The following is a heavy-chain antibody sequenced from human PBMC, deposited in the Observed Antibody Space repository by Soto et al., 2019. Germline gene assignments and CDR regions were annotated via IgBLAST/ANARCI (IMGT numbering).Heavy chain of an antibody. Sequence: QVPLVQSGAEVKKPGSSVKVSCKASGGTFSSYTISWVRQAPGQGLEWMGRIIPILGIANYAQKFQGRVTITADKSTSTAYMELSSLRSEDTGVYYCARDRVTVADTYYYYYMDVWGKGTTVTVSS. CDR2: IIPILGIA. CDR1: GGTFSSYT. D-gene: IGHD6-19*01. J-gene: IGHJ6*03. CDR3: ARDRVTVADTYYYYYMDV. V-gene: IGHV1-69*08.